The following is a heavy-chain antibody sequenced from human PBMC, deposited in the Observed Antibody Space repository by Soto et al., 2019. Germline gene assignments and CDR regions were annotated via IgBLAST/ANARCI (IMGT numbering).Heavy chain of an antibody. CDR3: ARGASRGSYYDFWSGPLYEGY. CDR2: ISYDGSNK. D-gene: IGHD3-3*01. CDR1: GFTFSSYA. J-gene: IGHJ4*02. Sequence: EQLVESGGGVVQPGRSLRLSCAASGFTFSSYAMHWVRQAPGKGLEWVAVISYDGSNKYYADSVKGRFTISRDNSKNTLYLQMNSLRAEDTAVYYCARGASRGSYYDFWSGPLYEGYWGQGTLVTVSS. V-gene: IGHV3-30-3*01.